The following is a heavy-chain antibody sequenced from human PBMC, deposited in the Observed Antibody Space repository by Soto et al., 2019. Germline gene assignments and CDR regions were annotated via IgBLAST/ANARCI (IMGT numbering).Heavy chain of an antibody. CDR1: GFTFSSYA. J-gene: IGHJ5*02. D-gene: IGHD2-2*01. Sequence: PGGSLRLSCAASGFTFSSYAMSWVRQAPGKGLEWVSAISGSGGSTYYADSVRGRFTISRDNSKNTLYLQMNSLRAEDTAVYYCAKGDIVVLPAATSWYDPWGQGTLVTVSS. CDR3: AKGDIVVLPAATSWYDP. CDR2: ISGSGGST. V-gene: IGHV3-23*01.